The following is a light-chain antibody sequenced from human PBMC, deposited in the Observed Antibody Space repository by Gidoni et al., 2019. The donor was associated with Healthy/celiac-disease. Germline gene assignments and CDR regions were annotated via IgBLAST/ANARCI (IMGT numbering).Light chain of an antibody. J-gene: IGKJ1*01. CDR1: QSVSSSY. CDR3: QQYGSFSWT. V-gene: IGKV3-20*01. Sequence: DIVLTQSPGTLSLSPGERATLSCRASQSVSSSYLAWYQQKPGQAPRLLIYGASSRATGIPDFTLTISRLEPEDFAVYYCQQYGSFSWTFGQGTKVEIK. CDR2: GAS.